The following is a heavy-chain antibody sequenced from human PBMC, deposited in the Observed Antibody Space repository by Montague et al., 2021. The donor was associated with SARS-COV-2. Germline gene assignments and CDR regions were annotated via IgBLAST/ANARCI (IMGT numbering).Heavy chain of an antibody. Sequence: SETLSFTCTVSGGSISTYYWSWIRQPPGKGLEWIGYIYYSGSTNYSPSLKSRVTISVDTSKNQLSLKLSSVTAADTAVYYCARDGYNAHQNYWYFDLWGRGTLVTVSS. V-gene: IGHV4-59*12. CDR2: IYYSGST. J-gene: IGHJ2*01. CDR1: GGSISTYY. CDR3: ARDGYNAHQNYWYFDL. D-gene: IGHD5-24*01.